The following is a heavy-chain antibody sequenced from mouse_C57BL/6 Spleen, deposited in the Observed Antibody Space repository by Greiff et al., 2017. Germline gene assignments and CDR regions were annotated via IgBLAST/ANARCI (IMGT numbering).Heavy chain of an antibody. Sequence: VKLVESGPELVKPGASVKLSCKASGYTFTSYDINWVKQRPGQGLEWIGWIYPRDGSTKYNEKFKGKATLTVDTSSSTAYMELHSLTSEDSAVYFCARRDYDEGEGGSFDYWGQGTTLTVSS. D-gene: IGHD2-4*01. J-gene: IGHJ2*01. CDR2: IYPRDGST. CDR1: GYTFTSYD. CDR3: ARRDYDEGEGGSFDY. V-gene: IGHV1-85*01.